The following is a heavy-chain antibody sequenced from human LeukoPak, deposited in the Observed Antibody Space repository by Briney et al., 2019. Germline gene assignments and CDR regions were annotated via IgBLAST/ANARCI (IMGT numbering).Heavy chain of an antibody. J-gene: IGHJ5*02. CDR2: IKQDGSEK. Sequence: GGSLRLSCAASGFTFSSYWMSWVRQAPGKGLEWVANIKQDGSEKYYVDSGKGRFTISRENAKNSLYLQMSSLRAEDTAVYYCARDGRGYCGGDCFLSWFDPWGQGTLVTVSS. V-gene: IGHV3-7*01. CDR3: ARDGRGYCGGDCFLSWFDP. D-gene: IGHD2-21*02. CDR1: GFTFSSYW.